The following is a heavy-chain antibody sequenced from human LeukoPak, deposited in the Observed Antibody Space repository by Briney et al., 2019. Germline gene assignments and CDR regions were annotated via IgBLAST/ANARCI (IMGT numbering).Heavy chain of an antibody. CDR2: ISAYNGNT. J-gene: IGHJ4*02. CDR1: GYTFTSYG. CDR3: ARDALPFVDYYGSGSYEGGYFDY. V-gene: IGHV1-18*01. D-gene: IGHD3-10*01. Sequence: ASVKVSCKASGYTFTSYGITWVRQAPGQGLEWMGWISAYNGNTNYAQKLQGRVTMTTDTSTSTAYMELRSLRSDDTAVYYCARDALPFVDYYGSGSYEGGYFDYWGQGTLVTVSS.